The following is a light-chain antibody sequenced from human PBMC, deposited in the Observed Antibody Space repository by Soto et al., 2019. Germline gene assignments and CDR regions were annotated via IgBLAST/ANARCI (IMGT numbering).Light chain of an antibody. Sequence: QSALTQPASVSGSPGQSITISCTGTSSDVGDYNYVTWNQQHPGKAPKLMIYEVNNRPSGVSNRFSGSKSGDTASLTISGLQAEDEADYYCSSYTRSNTYVFGTGTKVTRP. CDR1: SSDVGDYNY. CDR3: SSYTRSNTYV. V-gene: IGLV2-14*01. J-gene: IGLJ1*01. CDR2: EVN.